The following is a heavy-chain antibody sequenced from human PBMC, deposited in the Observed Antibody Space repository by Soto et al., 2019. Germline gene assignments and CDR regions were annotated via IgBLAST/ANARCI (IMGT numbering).Heavy chain of an antibody. J-gene: IGHJ6*02. CDR3: VFNVVPHIYHYYTTDV. D-gene: IGHD2-2*01. V-gene: IGHV4-34*01. CDR2: INHSGST. Sequence: SETLSLTCAVYGGSFSGYYWSWIRQPPGKGLEWIGEINHSGSTNYNPSLKSRVTISVDTSKNQFSLKLSSVTAADTAVYHCVFNVVPHIYHYYTTDVQAQVTTSTLSS. CDR1: GGSFSGYY.